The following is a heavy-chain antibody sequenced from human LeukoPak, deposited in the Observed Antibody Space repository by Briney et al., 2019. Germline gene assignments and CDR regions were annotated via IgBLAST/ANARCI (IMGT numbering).Heavy chain of an antibody. J-gene: IGHJ6*03. V-gene: IGHV3-30*03. CDR2: ISADGDTK. CDR3: ARENGGSYFYMDV. CDR1: GFTFSSHG. Sequence: PGRSLRLSCAASGFTFSSHGMHWVRQAPGKGLEWVVVISADGDTKYYADSVKGRFTISGDNAKNTLYLQMNSLRAEDTAVYYCARENGGSYFYMDVWGKGTTVTVSS. D-gene: IGHD1-1*01.